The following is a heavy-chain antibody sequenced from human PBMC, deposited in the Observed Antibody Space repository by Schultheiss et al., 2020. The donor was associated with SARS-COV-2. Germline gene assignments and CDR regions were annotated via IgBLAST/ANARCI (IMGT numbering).Heavy chain of an antibody. Sequence: SVKVSCKASGGTFSSYAISWVRQAPGQGLEWMGGIIPIFGTANYAQKFQGRVTITADESTSTAYMELSSLRSEDTAVYYCAMLSDSGYDPKNWYYFDYWGQGTLVTVSS. CDR3: AMLSDSGYDPKNWYYFDY. V-gene: IGHV1-69*13. D-gene: IGHD5-12*01. CDR2: IIPIFGTA. J-gene: IGHJ4*02. CDR1: GGTFSSYA.